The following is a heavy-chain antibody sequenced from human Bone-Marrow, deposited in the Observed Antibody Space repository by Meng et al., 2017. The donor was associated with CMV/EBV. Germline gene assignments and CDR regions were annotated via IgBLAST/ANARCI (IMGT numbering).Heavy chain of an antibody. CDR1: GYSISSGYY. V-gene: IGHV4-38-2*02. CDR3: ARDQGYYNYYGMGV. CDR2: IYHSGST. Sequence: GSLRLSCTVSGYSISSGYYWGWIRQPPGKGLEWIGSIYHSGSTYYNPSLKSRVTISVDTSKNQFSLKLSSVTAADTAVYYCARDQGYYNYYGMGVWGQGTTVTVSS. J-gene: IGHJ6*02.